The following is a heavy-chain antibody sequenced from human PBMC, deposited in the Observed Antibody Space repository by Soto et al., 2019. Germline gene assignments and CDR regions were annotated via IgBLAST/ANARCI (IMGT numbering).Heavy chain of an antibody. CDR2: INTDGRLM. CDR1: GFTFSNYW. V-gene: IGHV3-7*04. CDR3: ARDTKYFDGSRYYDTFDI. J-gene: IGHJ3*02. Sequence: EVQLVQSGGALVQPGGSLRLSCAASGFTFSNYWMVWARQTPGKGLVWVANINTDGRLMYYVDSVEGRFSTTRDNAKNSLYLQMNSLRAEDTAVYYCARDTKYFDGSRYYDTFDIWGQGTMVTVSS. D-gene: IGHD3-22*01.